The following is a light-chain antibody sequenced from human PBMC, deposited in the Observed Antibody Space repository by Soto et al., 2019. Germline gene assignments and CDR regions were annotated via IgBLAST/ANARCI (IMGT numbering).Light chain of an antibody. CDR1: QSVSSN. Sequence: EIVMTQSPATLSVSPGESITLSCRASQSVSSNLAWYQQKPGQAPRLLIYGASTRATGIPARFSGSVSGTEFTLTISSLQSEDFAVYYCQQYNNWPPMAFGQGTKVEIK. V-gene: IGKV3-15*01. CDR3: QQYNNWPPMA. J-gene: IGKJ1*01. CDR2: GAS.